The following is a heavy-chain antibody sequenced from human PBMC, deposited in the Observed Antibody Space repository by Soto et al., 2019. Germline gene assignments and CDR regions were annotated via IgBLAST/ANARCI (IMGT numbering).Heavy chain of an antibody. CDR2: IYPGDSDT. D-gene: IGHD2-8*01. CDR3: ARQGSNGAYYYYGMDV. J-gene: IGHJ6*02. CDR1: GYSFASYW. Sequence: PGESLKISCQGSGYSFASYWIGWVRQMPGKDLEWMGIIYPGDSDTRYSPSFQGQVTFSVDKSTSTAYLQWSSLKASDTAMYYCARQGSNGAYYYYGMDVWGQGTTVTVSS. V-gene: IGHV5-51*01.